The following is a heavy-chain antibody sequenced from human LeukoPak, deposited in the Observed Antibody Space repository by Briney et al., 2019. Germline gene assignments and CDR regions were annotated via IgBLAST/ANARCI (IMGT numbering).Heavy chain of an antibody. CDR3: TTVGYDSSGYYSYYFDC. D-gene: IGHD3-22*01. Sequence: PSETLSLTCTVSGGSISSYYWSWIRQPPGKGLEWIGYIYYSGSTNYNPSLKSRVTISVDTSKNQFSLKLSSVTAADTAVYYCTTVGYDSSGYYSYYFDCWGQGTLVTVSS. V-gene: IGHV4-59*01. CDR2: IYYSGST. J-gene: IGHJ4*02. CDR1: GGSISSYY.